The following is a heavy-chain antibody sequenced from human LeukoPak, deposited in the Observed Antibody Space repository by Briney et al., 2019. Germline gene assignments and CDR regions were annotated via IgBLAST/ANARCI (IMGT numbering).Heavy chain of an antibody. CDR1: GFTFSSYW. CDR2: INSDGSST. J-gene: IGHJ4*02. V-gene: IGHV3-74*01. D-gene: IGHD6-13*01. Sequence: GGSLRLSCAASGFTFSSYWMHWVRQVSGKGLVWVSRINSDGSSTTYADPVKGRFTISRDNAKNTLYLQMNSLRAEDTAVYYCARDNIAAGGSNDYWGQGTLVTVSS. CDR3: ARDNIAAGGSNDY.